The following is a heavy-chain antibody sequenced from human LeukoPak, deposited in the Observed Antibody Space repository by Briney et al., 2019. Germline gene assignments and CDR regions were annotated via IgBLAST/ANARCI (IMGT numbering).Heavy chain of an antibody. CDR2: ISTQSGNT. J-gene: IGHJ4*02. CDR3: ARGAYGDK. D-gene: IGHD4-17*01. V-gene: IGHV1-18*01. Sequence: INWMRQAPGQGLEWMGWISTQSGNTNYAQKVQGRLTLTTDRSTNTAYMELRSLRSDDTAVYYCARGAYGDKWGQGTMVTVSS.